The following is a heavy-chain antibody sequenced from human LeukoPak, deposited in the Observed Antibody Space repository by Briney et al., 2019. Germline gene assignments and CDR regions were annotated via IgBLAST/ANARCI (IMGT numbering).Heavy chain of an antibody. CDR2: ISSSSSYI. CDR3: ASGRENYDFWSGQQPNWFDP. J-gene: IGHJ5*02. V-gene: IGHV3-21*01. CDR1: GFTFSSYS. D-gene: IGHD3-3*01. Sequence: GGSLRLSCAASGFTFSSYSMNWVRQAPGKGLEWVSSISSSSSYIYYADSVKGRFTISRDNAKNSLYLQMNSLRAEDTAVYYCASGRENYDFWSGQQPNWFDPWGQGTLVTVSS.